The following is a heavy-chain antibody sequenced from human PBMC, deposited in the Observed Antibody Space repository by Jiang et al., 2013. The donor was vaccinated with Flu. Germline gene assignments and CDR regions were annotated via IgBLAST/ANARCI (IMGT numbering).Heavy chain of an antibody. J-gene: IGHJ4*02. CDR2: IYHEGAP. V-gene: IGHV4-30-2*01. D-gene: IGHD3-3*01. Sequence: AVSGGSISSGGSSWSWIRQPSGKALGWIGYIYHEGAPTPTRPSKTRVTMSVDRSKNQFSLKLSSVTAADTAVYYCARGLYYERYGGSGYGVRFDSWGQGILVSVSS. CDR1: GGSISSGGSS. CDR3: ARGLYYERYGGSGYGVRFDS.